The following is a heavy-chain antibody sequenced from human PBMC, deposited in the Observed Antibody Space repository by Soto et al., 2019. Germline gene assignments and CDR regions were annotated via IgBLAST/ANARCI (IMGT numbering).Heavy chain of an antibody. CDR3: ARDPDYGDSLDY. V-gene: IGHV3-33*01. D-gene: IGHD4-17*01. Sequence: QGQLVESGGGVVQPGRSLRLSCAASGFTFSSYGMHWVRQAPGKGLEWVAVIWYDGSNKYYADSVKGRFTISRDNSKNTLYLQMNSLRAEDTAVYYCARDPDYGDSLDYWGQGTLVTVSS. CDR1: GFTFSSYG. CDR2: IWYDGSNK. J-gene: IGHJ4*02.